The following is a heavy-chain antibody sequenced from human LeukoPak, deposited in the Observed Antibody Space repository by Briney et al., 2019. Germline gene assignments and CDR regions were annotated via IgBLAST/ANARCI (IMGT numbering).Heavy chain of an antibody. J-gene: IGHJ4*02. CDR2: MNPNSGNT. CDR3: ARQMVVTRELDY. D-gene: IGHD4-23*01. CDR1: GYTFTSYD. V-gene: IGHV1-8*03. Sequence: ASVKVSCKASGYTFTSYDINWVRQATGQGLEWMGWMNPNSGNTGYAQKFQGRVTITRNTSISTAYMELSSLRSEDTAVYYCARQMVVTRELDYWGQGTLVTVSS.